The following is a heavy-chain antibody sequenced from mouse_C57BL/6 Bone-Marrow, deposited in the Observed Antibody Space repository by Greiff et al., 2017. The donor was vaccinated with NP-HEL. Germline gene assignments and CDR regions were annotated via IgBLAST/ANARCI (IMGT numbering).Heavy chain of an antibody. J-gene: IGHJ1*03. D-gene: IGHD1-1*01. CDR2: IWTGGGT. V-gene: IGHV2-9-1*01. CDR1: GFSLTSYA. CDR3: ARAYYYGSSYYWYFDV. Sequence: QVQLKESGPGLVAPSQSLSITCTVSGFSLTSYAISWVRPPPGKGLEWLGVIWTGGGTNYNSALKSRLSISKDNSKSQVFLKMNSLQTDDTARYYCARAYYYGSSYYWYFDVWGTGTTVTVSS.